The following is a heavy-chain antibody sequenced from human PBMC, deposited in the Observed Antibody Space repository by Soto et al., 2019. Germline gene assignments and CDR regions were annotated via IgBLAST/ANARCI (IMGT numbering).Heavy chain of an antibody. Sequence: GGSLRLSCAASGFTFSSYSMNWVRQAPGKGLEWVSSISSSSYKYYANSVRGRFTISRDIAKNSLYLQMNSLRAEDTAVYYCARDDYGDYYYYGMDVWGQGTTVTVSS. CDR2: ISSSSYK. CDR1: GFTFSSYS. V-gene: IGHV3-21*01. D-gene: IGHD4-17*01. J-gene: IGHJ6*02. CDR3: ARDDYGDYYYYGMDV.